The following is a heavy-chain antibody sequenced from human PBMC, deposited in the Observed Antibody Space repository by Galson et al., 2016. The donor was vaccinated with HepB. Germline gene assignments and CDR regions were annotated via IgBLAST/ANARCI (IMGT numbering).Heavy chain of an antibody. J-gene: IGHJ6*02. V-gene: IGHV3-21*01. CDR2: ISSTGNYL. CDR1: GFSFSTSN. CDR3: ARGPPPSYGMDV. Sequence: SLRLSCAASGFSFSTSNMNWVRQAPGKGLEWVSSISSTGNYLYYRDSVKGRFTISRDNAKSSLYLHMNSLRVEDTAVYYCARGPPPSYGMDVWGQGTTVTVSS.